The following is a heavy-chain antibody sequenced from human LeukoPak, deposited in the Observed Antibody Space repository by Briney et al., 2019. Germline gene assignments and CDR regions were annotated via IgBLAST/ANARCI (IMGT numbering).Heavy chain of an antibody. CDR1: GFTFSSYA. CDR2: ISGSGGST. J-gene: IGHJ5*02. Sequence: GGSLRLSCAASGFTFSSYAMSWVRQAPGKGLEWVSAISGSGGSTYYADSVKGRFTISRDNSKNTLYLQMNSLRAEDTAVYYCAEDLGMGRGVNWFDPWGQGTLVTVSS. V-gene: IGHV3-23*01. D-gene: IGHD3-10*01. CDR3: AEDLGMGRGVNWFDP.